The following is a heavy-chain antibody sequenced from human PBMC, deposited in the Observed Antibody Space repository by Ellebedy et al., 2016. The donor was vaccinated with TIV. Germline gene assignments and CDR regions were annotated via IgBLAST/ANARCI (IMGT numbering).Heavy chain of an antibody. Sequence: GESLKISCAASGFTFSNYAMNWVRQAPGKGLEWVAFIRYDGSDEYYADSVKGRFTISRDNSKNTLYLQMNSLRPEDTAVYYCAKDSPQFFDYWGQGTLVTVSS. D-gene: IGHD5-24*01. CDR2: IRYDGSDE. CDR3: AKDSPQFFDY. V-gene: IGHV3-30*02. J-gene: IGHJ4*02. CDR1: GFTFSNYA.